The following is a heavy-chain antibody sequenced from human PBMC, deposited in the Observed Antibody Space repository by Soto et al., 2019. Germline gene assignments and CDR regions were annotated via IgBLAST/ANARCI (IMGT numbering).Heavy chain of an antibody. D-gene: IGHD6-19*01. Sequence: SETLSLTCTVSGGSINNNYYYWGWVRQPPGKGLEWIASISRSGTTYYNSTLKSRVTISVDTSKNQFSLKLSSVTAADTAVYYCARTPGVAGTGPFDYWGQGTLVTVSS. CDR2: ISRSGTT. V-gene: IGHV4-39*01. J-gene: IGHJ4*02. CDR3: ARTPGVAGTGPFDY. CDR1: GGSINNNYYY.